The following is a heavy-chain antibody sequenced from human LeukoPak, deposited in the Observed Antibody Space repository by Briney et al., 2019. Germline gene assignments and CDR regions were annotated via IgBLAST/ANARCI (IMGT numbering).Heavy chain of an antibody. CDR3: ARGFSGYYLIY. D-gene: IGHD3-22*01. CDR1: GYTFSDYY. V-gene: IGHV1-2*02. J-gene: IGHJ4*02. CDR2: INPKSSGT. Sequence: GASVKVSCTASGYTFSDYYIHWLRQAPGQALEWIGWINPKSSGTNYAQYFQGRVTMTTDTSTSTAYMELRSLRSDDTAVYYCARGFSGYYLIYWGQGTLVTVSS.